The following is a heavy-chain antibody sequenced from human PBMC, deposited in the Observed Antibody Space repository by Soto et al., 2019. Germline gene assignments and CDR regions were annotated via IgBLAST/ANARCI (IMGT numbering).Heavy chain of an antibody. D-gene: IGHD3-10*01. CDR1: GFTFSSFA. J-gene: IGHJ4*02. CDR3: AKDATLRGSGNYWTVIIFDY. V-gene: IGHV3-23*01. CDR2: ISGSGGST. Sequence: EVQLLESGGGLVQPGGSLRLSCAASGFTFSSFAMSWVRQAPGKGLEWVSAISGSGGSTLYAGSVKGRFTISRDNSNNTLDLQMNSLRAEDTAVYYCAKDATLRGSGNYWTVIIFDYWGQGTLVTVSS.